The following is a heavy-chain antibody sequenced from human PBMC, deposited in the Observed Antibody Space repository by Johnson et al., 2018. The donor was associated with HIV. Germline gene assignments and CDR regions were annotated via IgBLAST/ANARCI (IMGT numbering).Heavy chain of an antibody. V-gene: IGHV3-33*01. CDR2: IWYDGSNK. J-gene: IGHJ3*02. CDR3: TTDSSITMIVVAPPDAFDI. Sequence: QVQLVESGGGVVQPGRSLRLSCAASGFTFSSYGMHWVRQAPGKGLEWVAVIWYDGSNKYYADSVKGRFTISRDNSKNTLYLQMNSLKTEDTAVYYCTTDSSITMIVVAPPDAFDIWGQGTMVTVSS. CDR1: GFTFSSYG. D-gene: IGHD3-22*01.